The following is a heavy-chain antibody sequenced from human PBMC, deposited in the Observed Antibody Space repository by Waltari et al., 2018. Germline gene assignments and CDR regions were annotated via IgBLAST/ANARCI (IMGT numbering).Heavy chain of an antibody. D-gene: IGHD1-26*01. Sequence: QVQLVQSGAEVKKPGSSVRVSCQASGYIFNGPDINWVRQAAGLGLEWMGCMNPKSGKTAYAQTFQGRVTISRDTSVSTAYMELTRLTSDDTAVYYCARVADDGIPYFFLDVWGKGTTVTVSA. CDR1: GYIFNGPD. J-gene: IGHJ6*04. CDR3: ARVADDGIPYFFLDV. V-gene: IGHV1-8*03. CDR2: MNPKSGKT.